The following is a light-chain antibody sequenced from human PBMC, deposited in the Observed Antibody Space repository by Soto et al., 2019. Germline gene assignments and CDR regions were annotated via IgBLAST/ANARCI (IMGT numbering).Light chain of an antibody. Sequence: QSALTRPASVSGSPGQSITISCTGTNSDVGGYNYVSWYQQRPGKAPKLIISEVSARPSGVSNRFSGSKSGNTASLTISGLQAEDAADYFCSSYTSRSTLVFGVGPKLTVL. J-gene: IGLJ3*02. CDR2: EVS. CDR3: SSYTSRSTLV. CDR1: NSDVGGYNY. V-gene: IGLV2-14*01.